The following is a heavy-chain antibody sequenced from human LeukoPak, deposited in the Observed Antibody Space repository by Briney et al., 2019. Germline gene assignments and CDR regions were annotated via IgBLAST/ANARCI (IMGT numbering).Heavy chain of an antibody. J-gene: IGHJ4*02. CDR2: INQGGSDK. Sequence: GGSLRLSCAVSGLSFSTYAMSWVRQAPGKGLEWVANINQGGSDKYYVDSVKGRFTISRDNANNLLYLQMNSLRGEDTAVYYCTRDRSRAEDDWGQGTLVTVSS. D-gene: IGHD1-14*01. V-gene: IGHV3-7*01. CDR1: GLSFSTYA. CDR3: TRDRSRAEDD.